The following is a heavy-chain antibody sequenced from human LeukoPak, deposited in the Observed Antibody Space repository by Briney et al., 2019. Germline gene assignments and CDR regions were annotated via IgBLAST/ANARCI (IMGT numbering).Heavy chain of an antibody. D-gene: IGHD1-26*01. V-gene: IGHV4-39*07. CDR2: ISYSGST. CDR3: ASRMGGSYSY. J-gene: IGHJ4*02. Sequence: SETLSLTCTVSGDSISNSIYYWGWIRQPPGKGLEWIGCISYSGSTYYNPSLKSRVTMSVDTSKNQFSLKLSSVTAADTAVYYCASRMGGSYSYWGQGTLVTDSS. CDR1: GDSISNSIYY.